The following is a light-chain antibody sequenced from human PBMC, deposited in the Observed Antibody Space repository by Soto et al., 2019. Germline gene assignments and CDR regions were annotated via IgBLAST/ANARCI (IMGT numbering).Light chain of an antibody. Sequence: DIVMTQSPDSLAVSLGERATINCKSSQSVLYHSNNQNYLTWYQQKPGQPPKLLIYWASIRESGVPDRFSGSGSGTDFTLTISSLQAEDVAVYYCQQNYNTPLTFGGGTKVDIK. V-gene: IGKV4-1*01. CDR2: WAS. CDR1: QSVLYHSNNQNY. J-gene: IGKJ4*01. CDR3: QQNYNTPLT.